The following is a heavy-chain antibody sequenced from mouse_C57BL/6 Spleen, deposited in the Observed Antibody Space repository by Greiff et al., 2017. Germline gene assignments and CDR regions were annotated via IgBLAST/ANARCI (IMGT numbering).Heavy chain of an antibody. CDR2: IYPGSGST. CDR1: GYTFTSYW. CDR3: ARSLTGYFDY. J-gene: IGHJ2*01. D-gene: IGHD4-1*01. Sequence: QVQLKQSGAELVKPGASVKMSCKASGYTFTSYWITWVKQRPGQGLEWIGDIYPGSGSTNYNEKFKSKATLTVDTSSSTAYMQLSSLTSEDSAVYYCARSLTGYFDYWGQGTTLTVSS. V-gene: IGHV1-55*01.